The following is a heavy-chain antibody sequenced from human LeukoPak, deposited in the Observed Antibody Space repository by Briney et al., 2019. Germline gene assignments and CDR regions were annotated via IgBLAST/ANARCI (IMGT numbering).Heavy chain of an antibody. Sequence: PGGSLRLSCAASGFSISSFAMNWVRQAPGKGLEWVSAIRGSDASTYYADSVKGRFTISRDNSKNTLYLQMNSLRAEDTALYYCAKDKGWDSSGYFDFWGQGTPVTVSS. J-gene: IGHJ4*02. V-gene: IGHV3-23*01. D-gene: IGHD3-22*01. CDR2: IRGSDAST. CDR3: AKDKGWDSSGYFDF. CDR1: GFSISSFA.